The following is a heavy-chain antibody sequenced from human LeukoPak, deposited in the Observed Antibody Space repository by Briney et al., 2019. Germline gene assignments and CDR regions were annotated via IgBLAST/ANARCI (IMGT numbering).Heavy chain of an antibody. CDR3: ARGALEMATTTPPYYFDY. CDR2: ISSSGSTI. Sequence: GGSLRLSCAASGFTFSSYEMNWVRQAPGKGLEWVSYISSSGSTIYYADSVKGRFTISRDNAKNSLYLQMNSLRAEDTAVYYCARGALEMATTTPPYYFDYWGQGTLVTVSS. V-gene: IGHV3-48*03. CDR1: GFTFSSYE. D-gene: IGHD5-24*01. J-gene: IGHJ4*02.